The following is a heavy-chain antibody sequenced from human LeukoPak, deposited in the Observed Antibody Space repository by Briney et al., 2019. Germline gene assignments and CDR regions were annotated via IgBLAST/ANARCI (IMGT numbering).Heavy chain of an antibody. D-gene: IGHD4-17*01. V-gene: IGHV4-4*07. Sequence: SETLSLTCTVSGGSISSYYWSWIRQPAGKGLEWIGRIYTSGSTNYNPSLKSRVTMSVDTSKNQFSLKLSSVTAADTAVYYCARVDDYGDDWSHDYWGQGTLVTVSS. J-gene: IGHJ4*02. CDR2: IYTSGST. CDR1: GGSISSYY. CDR3: ARVDDYGDDWSHDY.